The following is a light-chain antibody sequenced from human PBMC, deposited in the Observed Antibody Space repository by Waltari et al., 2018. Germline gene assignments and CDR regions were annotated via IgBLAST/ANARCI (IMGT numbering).Light chain of an antibody. J-gene: IGLJ2*01. V-gene: IGLV2-11*01. CDR2: DVS. CDR3: SSYAGSNTFL. CDR1: SSDIGGYNY. Sequence: QAALTQPPSVSGSPGQSVTISCTGTSSDIGGYNYVSWYQQHPGKAPKLMIYDVSKRPSGVSVRFSGSKSGNTASLTISGLQAEDEADYYCSSYAGSNTFLFGGGTRLTVL.